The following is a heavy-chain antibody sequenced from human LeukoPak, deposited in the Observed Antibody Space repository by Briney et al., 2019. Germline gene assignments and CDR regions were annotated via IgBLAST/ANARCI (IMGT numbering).Heavy chain of an antibody. CDR1: GFTFSSYA. Sequence: GGSLRLSCAASGFTFSSYAMSWVRQAPGKGLEWVSAISGSGGSTYYADSVKGRFTISRDNSKNTLYLQMNSLRAEDTAVYYCAKDQFYYYGSGNNNWFDPWGQGTLVTVSS. D-gene: IGHD3-10*01. CDR3: AKDQFYYYGSGNNNWFDP. CDR2: ISGSGGST. J-gene: IGHJ5*02. V-gene: IGHV3-23*01.